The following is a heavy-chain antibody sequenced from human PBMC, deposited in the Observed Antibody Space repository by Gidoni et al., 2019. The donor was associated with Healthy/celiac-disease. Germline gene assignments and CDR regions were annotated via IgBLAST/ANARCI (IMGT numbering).Heavy chain of an antibody. CDR2: ISSSSSYI. D-gene: IGHD3-22*01. V-gene: IGHV3-21*01. Sequence: EVQLVESGGGLVKPGGSLRLSCAASGFTFSSYSMNWVRQAPGKGLEWVSSISSSSSYIYYADSVKGRFTISRDNAKNSLYLQMNSLRAEDTAVYYCARDPIYFYDSSSYWGQGTLVTVSS. CDR1: GFTFSSYS. J-gene: IGHJ4*02. CDR3: ARDPIYFYDSSSY.